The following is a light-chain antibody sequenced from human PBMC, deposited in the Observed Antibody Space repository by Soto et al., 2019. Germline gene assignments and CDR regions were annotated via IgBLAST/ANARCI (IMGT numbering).Light chain of an antibody. Sequence: QSVVTQPPSVSGAPGQRVTISCTGSSSNIGAGYDVHWYQQLPGTAPKLLIHGNSNRPSGVPDRFSGSKSGTSASLAITGLQAEDEADYYCQSYDSSLINYVFGTGTKVTVL. CDR2: GNS. V-gene: IGLV1-40*01. J-gene: IGLJ1*01. CDR3: QSYDSSLINYV. CDR1: SSNIGAGYD.